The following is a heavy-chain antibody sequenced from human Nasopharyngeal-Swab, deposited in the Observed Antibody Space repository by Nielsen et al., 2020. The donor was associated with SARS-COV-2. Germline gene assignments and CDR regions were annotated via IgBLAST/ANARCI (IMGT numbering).Heavy chain of an antibody. CDR3: AREAPGESNFDY. V-gene: IGHV4-31*03. D-gene: IGHD3-10*01. CDR1: GGSISSGGYY. Sequence: SETLSLTCTVSGGSISSGGYYWSWIRQHPGKGLEWIGYIYYSGSTYYNPSPKSRVTISVDTSKNQFSLKLSSVTAADTAVYYCAREAPGESNFDYWGQGTLVTVSS. CDR2: IYYSGST. J-gene: IGHJ4*02.